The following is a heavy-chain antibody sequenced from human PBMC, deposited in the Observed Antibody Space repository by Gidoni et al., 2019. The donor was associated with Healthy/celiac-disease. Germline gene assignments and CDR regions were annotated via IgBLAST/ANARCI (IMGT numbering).Heavy chain of an antibody. V-gene: IGHV3-23*01. J-gene: IGHJ4*02. CDR1: GFTFISNA. D-gene: IGHD3-22*01. Sequence: EVQLLEPGGGLVQPGGSLSLSCAASGFTFISNAMSWVRQAPGKGLEWVSAISGSGGSTYYADSVKGRFTISRDNSKNTLYLQMNSLRAEDTAVYYCAKDFYYDSSGYYLAFDYWGQGTLVTVSS. CDR3: AKDFYYDSSGYYLAFDY. CDR2: ISGSGGST.